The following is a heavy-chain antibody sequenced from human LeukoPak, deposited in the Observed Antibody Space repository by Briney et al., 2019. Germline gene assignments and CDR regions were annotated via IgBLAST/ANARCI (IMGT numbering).Heavy chain of an antibody. D-gene: IGHD4-17*01. Sequence: SEILSLTCTVSGGSISSGSHYWSWLRQPAGKALEYLGRVYASGSTNYNPSLKSRVTISVDTSKNQFSLRLSSVTAADTAIYYCARAGGYGDYINWFDPWGQGTLVTVSS. CDR2: VYASGST. V-gene: IGHV4-61*02. CDR3: ARAGGYGDYINWFDP. CDR1: GGSISSGSHY. J-gene: IGHJ5*02.